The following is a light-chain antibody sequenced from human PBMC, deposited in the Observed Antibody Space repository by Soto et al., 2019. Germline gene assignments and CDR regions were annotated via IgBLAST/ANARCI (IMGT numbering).Light chain of an antibody. Sequence: QSALTQPASVSGSPGQSITISCTGSSSDVGDYNYVAWYQQHPDKAPKLMIFDVSSRPSGVSNRFSGSKSGSTASLTISGLQAEDEADYFCSSHSSSGTLDVFGTGTKVTVL. CDR3: SSHSSSGTLDV. CDR1: SSDVGDYNY. J-gene: IGLJ1*01. V-gene: IGLV2-14*03. CDR2: DVS.